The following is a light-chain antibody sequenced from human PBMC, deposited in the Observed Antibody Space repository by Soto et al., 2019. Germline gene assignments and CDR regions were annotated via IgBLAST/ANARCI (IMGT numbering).Light chain of an antibody. Sequence: ESGLTPSPSTLSLAPGETATLSCRASQSISRSYLAWYQQKSGQAPRLLIYGASTRATGIPARFSGSGSGTDFTLTIGRLEPEDFAVYYCQQYGSSPTFGEGTRLEIK. CDR3: QQYGSSPT. CDR2: GAS. J-gene: IGKJ5*01. V-gene: IGKV3-20*01. CDR1: QSISRSY.